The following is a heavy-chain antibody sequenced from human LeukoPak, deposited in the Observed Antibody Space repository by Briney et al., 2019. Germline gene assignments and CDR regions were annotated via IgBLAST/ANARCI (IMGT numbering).Heavy chain of an antibody. D-gene: IGHD6-13*01. J-gene: IGHJ5*02. CDR3: AQSLGSSNWIGNWFDP. CDR1: GGSISSSSHS. Sequence: SETLSLTCAVSGGSISSSSHSWGWIRQPPGKGLEWTGSIYYTGTTYYNPSLKSRVTISVDTSKNQFSLKLSSVTAADTAVYYCAQSLGSSNWIGNWFDPWGQGTLVTVSS. V-gene: IGHV4-39*01. CDR2: IYYTGTT.